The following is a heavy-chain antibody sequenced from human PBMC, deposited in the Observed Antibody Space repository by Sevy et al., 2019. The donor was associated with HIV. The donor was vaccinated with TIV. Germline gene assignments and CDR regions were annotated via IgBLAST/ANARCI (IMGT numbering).Heavy chain of an antibody. D-gene: IGHD6-19*01. CDR2: ISGSTTNT. CDR3: AKPPSGWTREGFDQ. CDR1: GFTFRTYA. V-gene: IGHV3-23*01. Sequence: GGSLRLSCAASGFTFRTYAMSWVRQAPGMGLEWVSSISGSTTNTNYADSVKGRFTISRDNSKNTLYLQMNSLKADGTAIYYCAKPPSGWTREGFDQWGQGTLVTVSS. J-gene: IGHJ4*02.